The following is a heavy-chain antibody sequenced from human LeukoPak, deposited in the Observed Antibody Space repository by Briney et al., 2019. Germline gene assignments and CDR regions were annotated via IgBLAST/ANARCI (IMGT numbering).Heavy chain of an antibody. Sequence: GGSLRLSCAASGFTFSSYEMNWVRQAPGKGLEWVALISYDGSNIYYADSVKGRFTISRDNSKNTLYLQMNSLTIEDTALYYCAKEGSGSYYWYFDVWGRGTLVTVSS. D-gene: IGHD1-26*01. CDR1: GFTFSSYE. CDR3: AKEGSGSYYWYFDV. CDR2: ISYDGSNI. J-gene: IGHJ2*01. V-gene: IGHV3-30*18.